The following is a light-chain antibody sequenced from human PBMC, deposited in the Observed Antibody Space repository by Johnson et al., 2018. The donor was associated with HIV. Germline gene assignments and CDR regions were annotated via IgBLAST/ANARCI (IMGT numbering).Light chain of an antibody. V-gene: IGLV1-51*01. CDR1: DSNIGNNY. CDR2: DNN. Sequence: SVLTQPPSVSAAPGQKVTISCSGTDSNIGNNYVSWYQQFPGTAPKLLIYDNNKRPSGIPDRFSGSKSGTSATLGITGLQTEDEADYYCETWDSSLTGVFGTVTKVTVL. J-gene: IGLJ1*01. CDR3: ETWDSSLTGV.